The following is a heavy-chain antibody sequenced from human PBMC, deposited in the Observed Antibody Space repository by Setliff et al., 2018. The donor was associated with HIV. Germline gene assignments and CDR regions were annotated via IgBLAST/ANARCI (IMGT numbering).Heavy chain of an antibody. CDR1: GVSISDHY. V-gene: IGHV4-4*09. D-gene: IGHD1-26*01. J-gene: IGHJ6*02. CDR3: ARSKISGSNHETYGFDV. Sequence: SHTLSLTCFVSGVSISDHYWGWIRQPPGKGLEWIGYIYSSGTTQYNPSVESRVTMSLDTSRDQFSLNLRSVTAADTAVYYCARSKISGSNHETYGFDVWGQGTTVTVSS. CDR2: IYSSGTT.